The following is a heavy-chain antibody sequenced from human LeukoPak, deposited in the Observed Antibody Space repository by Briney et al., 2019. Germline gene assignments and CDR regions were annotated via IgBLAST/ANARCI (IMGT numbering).Heavy chain of an antibody. CDR1: VGSISRYY. CDR2: IYYSGGT. J-gene: IGHJ4*02. Sequence: PSETLSLTCTVSVGSISRYYWSWIRQPPGKGLEWIGYIYYSGGTNYNPYLRSRVTISVDTSKNQLSLKLSSVTAADAAVYYCARIVPYNYGYVDRWGQGTLVTVSS. V-gene: IGHV4-59*01. D-gene: IGHD5-18*01. CDR3: ARIVPYNYGYVDR.